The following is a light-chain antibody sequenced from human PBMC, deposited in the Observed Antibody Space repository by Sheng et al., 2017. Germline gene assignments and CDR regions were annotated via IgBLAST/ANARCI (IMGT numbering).Light chain of an antibody. Sequence: EIVLTQSPATLSLSPGVRATLSYRASESVLNFLAWYQHKPGQSPRLLIYDTFYRAAGVPSRFSGSGSGTDFTLTISSLEPEDFAVYYCQQRWKWPIPFGQGTRLEIK. CDR3: QQRWKWPIP. V-gene: IGKV3-11*01. CDR2: DTF. CDR1: ESVLNF. J-gene: IGKJ5*01.